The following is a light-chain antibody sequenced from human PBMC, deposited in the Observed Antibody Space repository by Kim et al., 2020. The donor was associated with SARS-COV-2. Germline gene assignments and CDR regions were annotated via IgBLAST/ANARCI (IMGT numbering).Light chain of an antibody. CDR3: MISYSGVWV. CDR2: YKSDSDK. J-gene: IGLJ3*02. Sequence: QPVLTQPSSLSASPGASASLTCTLRSGINVGTYKIYWYQQKPGSPPQYLLRYKSDSDKHQGSGVPSRFSGSKDASANAGILLISGLQSEDEADFYCMISYSGVWVFGGGTQLTVL. CDR1: SGINVGTYK. V-gene: IGLV5-45*02.